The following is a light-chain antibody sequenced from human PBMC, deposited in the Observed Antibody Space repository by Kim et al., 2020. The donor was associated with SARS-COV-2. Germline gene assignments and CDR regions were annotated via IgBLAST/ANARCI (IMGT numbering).Light chain of an antibody. CDR1: QSVSSY. Sequence: LDPRDRATLSCRASQSVSSYFAWYQQKPGQAPRLLIYDASTRATGIPVKFSGSGSGTDFTLTISSLEPEDFAVYYCQQCDNWPPTFGQGTRLEIK. CDR2: DAS. CDR3: QQCDNWPPT. V-gene: IGKV3-11*01. J-gene: IGKJ5*01.